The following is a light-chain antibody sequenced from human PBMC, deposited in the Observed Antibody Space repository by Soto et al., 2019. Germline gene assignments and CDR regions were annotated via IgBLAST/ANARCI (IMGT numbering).Light chain of an antibody. CDR2: GAS. CDR1: QYINTR. J-gene: IGKJ1*01. V-gene: IGKV3-15*01. Sequence: EIVMTQSPVTLSSFPGDRVTLSCRASQYINTRLAWYQHRPGQAPRLLIYGASTRATGIPARFSGSGSGTEFTLTISSLQSEDFAVYYCQQYNNWPQTFGQGTKVDI. CDR3: QQYNNWPQT.